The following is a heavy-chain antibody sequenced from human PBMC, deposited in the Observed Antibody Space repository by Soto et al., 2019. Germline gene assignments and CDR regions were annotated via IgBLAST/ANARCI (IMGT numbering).Heavy chain of an antibody. D-gene: IGHD2-2*01. CDR2: IRSKAYGGTT. CDR3: QYQLLTYYYGMDV. V-gene: IGHV3-49*03. J-gene: IGHJ6*02. CDR1: GFTFGDHA. Sequence: GGSLRLSCIGSGFTFGDHAMSWFRQAPGKGLEWVGFIRSKAYGGTTEYAASVKGRFTISRDDSNSIAYLQMNSLKTEDTAVYYCQYQLLTYYYGMDVWGQGTTVTVPS.